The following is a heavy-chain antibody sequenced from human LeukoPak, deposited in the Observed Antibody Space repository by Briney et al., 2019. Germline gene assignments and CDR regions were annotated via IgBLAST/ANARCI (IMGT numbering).Heavy chain of an antibody. CDR3: ARGSKKHIVVVTAIPPFDY. Sequence: GGSLRLSCAAPGFTFSSYAMSWVRQAPGKGLEWVSAISGSGGSTYYADSVKGRFTISRDNSKNTLYLQMNSLRAEDTAVYYCARGSKKHIVVVTAIPPFDYWGQGTLVTVSS. V-gene: IGHV3-23*01. CDR1: GFTFSSYA. J-gene: IGHJ4*02. CDR2: ISGSGGST. D-gene: IGHD2-21*02.